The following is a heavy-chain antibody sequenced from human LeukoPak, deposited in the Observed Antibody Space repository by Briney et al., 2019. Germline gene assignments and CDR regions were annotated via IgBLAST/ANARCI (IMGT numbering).Heavy chain of an antibody. CDR2: IWYDGSNK. CDR1: GFTFSSYG. CDR3: VRLGSGWSFDY. Sequence: GGSLRLSCAASGFTFSSYGMNWVRQAPGKGLEWVAVIWYDGSNKYHADSVKGRFTISRDNSKSTLFLQMNSLRGGDTAVYYCVRLGSGWSFDYWGQGTLVTVSS. D-gene: IGHD6-19*01. J-gene: IGHJ4*02. V-gene: IGHV3-33*01.